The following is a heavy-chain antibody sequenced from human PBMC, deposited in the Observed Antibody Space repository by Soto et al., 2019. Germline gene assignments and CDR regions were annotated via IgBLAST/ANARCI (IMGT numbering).Heavy chain of an antibody. D-gene: IGHD5-12*01. J-gene: IGHJ1*01. V-gene: IGHV4-61*01. Sequence: QVQLQESGPGLVKPSETLSLTCTVSGGSVSSGSYYWSWIRQPPGKGLEWIGYIYYSGSTNYNPSLKNRVTISVDTCKNQCSLKLSSVTAADTAVYYCAGRDGYNFAEYFQHWGEGTLVTVSS. CDR1: GGSVSSGSYY. CDR2: IYYSGST. CDR3: AGRDGYNFAEYFQH.